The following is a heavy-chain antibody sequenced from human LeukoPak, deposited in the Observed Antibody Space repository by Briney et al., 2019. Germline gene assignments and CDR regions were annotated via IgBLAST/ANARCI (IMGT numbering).Heavy chain of an antibody. J-gene: IGHJ4*02. CDR2: ISAYNGNT. V-gene: IGHV1-18*01. CDR1: GYTFTSYG. Sequence: ASVKVSCKASGYTFTSYGIGWVRRAPGQGVAWMGWISAYNGNTNYAQKLQGRATMTTDTSTSTACMELRSLRSDDTAVYYCARDRGFYDSSGGYWGQGTLVTVSS. D-gene: IGHD3-22*01. CDR3: ARDRGFYDSSGGY.